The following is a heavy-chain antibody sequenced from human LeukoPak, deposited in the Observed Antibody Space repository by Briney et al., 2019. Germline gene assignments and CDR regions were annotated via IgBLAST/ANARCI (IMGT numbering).Heavy chain of an antibody. V-gene: IGHV3-23*01. Sequence: GGSLRLSCAASGFTFSSYAMSWVRQAPGKGLEWVSAISGSGGSTYYADSVKGRFTISRDNSKNTLYLQMNSLRAEDTAVYYCAKDFPTYYDSSGYTSEFDYWGQGTLVTVSS. CDR2: ISGSGGST. CDR1: GFTFSSYA. J-gene: IGHJ4*02. CDR3: AKDFPTYYDSSGYTSEFDY. D-gene: IGHD3-22*01.